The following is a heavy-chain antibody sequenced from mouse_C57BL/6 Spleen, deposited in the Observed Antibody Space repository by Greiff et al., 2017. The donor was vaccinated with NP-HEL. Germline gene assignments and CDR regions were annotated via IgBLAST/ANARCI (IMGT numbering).Heavy chain of an antibody. J-gene: IGHJ2*01. V-gene: IGHV1-54*01. CDR3: ARWGGSVVATDY. D-gene: IGHD1-1*01. CDR1: GYAFTNYL. Sequence: QVQLKESGAELVRPGTSVKVSCKASGYAFTNYLIEWVKQRPGQGLEWIGVINPGSGGTNYNEKFKGKATLTADKSSSTAYMQLSSLTSEDSAVYFCARWGGSVVATDYWGQGTTLTVSS. CDR2: INPGSGGT.